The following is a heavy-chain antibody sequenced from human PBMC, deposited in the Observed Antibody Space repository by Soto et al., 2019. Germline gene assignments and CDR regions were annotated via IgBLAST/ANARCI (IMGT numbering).Heavy chain of an antibody. D-gene: IGHD3-3*01. V-gene: IGHV3-21*01. J-gene: IGHJ3*02. Sequence: EVQVVESGGGLVKPGGSLRLSCAASGFTFSEYSFLWVRQAPGKGLEWLSFIANGDNHIFYSDSVKGRVTISRDNAKNSVYLQLTSLRADDSAVYYCARESGPCTDACSRGAFDIWGQGTMVTVSS. CDR2: IANGDNHI. CDR3: ARESGPCTDACSRGAFDI. CDR1: GFTFSEYS.